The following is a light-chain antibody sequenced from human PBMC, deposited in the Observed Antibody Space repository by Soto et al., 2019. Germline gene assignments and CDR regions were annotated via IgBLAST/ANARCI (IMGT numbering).Light chain of an antibody. V-gene: IGKV3-11*01. CDR1: QSVSNS. CDR3: QQRGNWTLT. Sequence: IVLTQSPATLSLSPGERATLSCRASQSVSNSLAWYQQKPGQAPRLLIYDASNRATDIPARFSGSGSGTDCTITISSLEHEDGAVYYCQQRGNWTLTFGGGTKVDIK. CDR2: DAS. J-gene: IGKJ4*01.